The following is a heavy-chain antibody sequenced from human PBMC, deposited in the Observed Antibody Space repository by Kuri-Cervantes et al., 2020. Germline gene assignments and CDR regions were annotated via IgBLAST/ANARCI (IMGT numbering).Heavy chain of an antibody. CDR1: GFTFSSYD. CDR2: IGTAGDT. CDR3: AKSGTDTAMVNFDY. D-gene: IGHD5-18*01. Sequence: GGSLRLSCAASGFTFSSYDMHWVRQATGKGLEWVSAIGTAGDTYYPGSVKGRFTISRDNSKNTLYLQMNSLRAEDTAVYYCAKSGTDTAMVNFDYWGQGTLVTVSS. V-gene: IGHV3-13*01. J-gene: IGHJ4*02.